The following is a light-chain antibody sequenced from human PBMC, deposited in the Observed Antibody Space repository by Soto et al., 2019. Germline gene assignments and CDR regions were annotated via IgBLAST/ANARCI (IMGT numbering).Light chain of an antibody. J-gene: IGLJ1*01. CDR2: NNL. Sequence: QSVRTQPPSVSGAPGQRVTISCTGSSSNFGAGYEVHWYKQLPGAAPTLVIFNNLNRPSGVPERFSGSKSGTSASLVISGLQAEDEADYYCQSFDSSLRVYVFGSGTKVTVL. V-gene: IGLV1-40*01. CDR1: SSNFGAGYE. CDR3: QSFDSSLRVYV.